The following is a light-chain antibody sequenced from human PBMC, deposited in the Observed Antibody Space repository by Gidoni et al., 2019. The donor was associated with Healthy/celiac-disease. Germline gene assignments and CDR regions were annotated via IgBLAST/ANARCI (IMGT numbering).Light chain of an antibody. V-gene: IGLV3-21*02. CDR3: QVWDSSSDHL. CDR2: DDS. J-gene: IGLJ2*01. Sequence: SYVLTQPPSVSVAPGQTARIPCGGNNIGTKSVHWYQQKPGQAPVLVVYDDSGRPAGIPERFSGSNSGNTATLTISRVEAGDEADYYCQVWDSSSDHLFGGGTKLTVL. CDR1: NIGTKS.